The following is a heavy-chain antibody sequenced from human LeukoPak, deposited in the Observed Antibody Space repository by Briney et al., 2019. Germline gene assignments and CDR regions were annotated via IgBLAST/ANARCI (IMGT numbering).Heavy chain of an antibody. CDR2: IKQEGSER. V-gene: IGHV3-7*01. CDR3: AKDSSAAY. D-gene: IGHD3-22*01. CDR1: EYTSSKSW. Sequence: GTLRHSCAAHEYTSSKSWMSWVRQAPGKGLEWLANIKQEGSERYYVDSVRGRFTISRDNAKNSLFLQMNTLGAEDTAMYYCAKDSSAAYWSQGTLVTVSS. J-gene: IGHJ4*02.